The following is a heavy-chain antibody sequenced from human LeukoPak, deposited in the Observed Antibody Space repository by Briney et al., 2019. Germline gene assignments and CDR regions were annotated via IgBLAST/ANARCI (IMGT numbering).Heavy chain of an antibody. CDR3: ARSIYGDYYFDY. V-gene: IGHV4-4*07. Sequence: PSETLSLTCTVSGDSMTKNYWNWIRQTAGEGLEWIGCVYSSGGTNYNPSLKSRVTISVDKSKSQFSLKLSSVTAADTALYYCARSIYGDYYFDYWGQGTLVTVSS. CDR2: VYSSGGT. D-gene: IGHD4-17*01. CDR1: GDSMTKNY. J-gene: IGHJ4*02.